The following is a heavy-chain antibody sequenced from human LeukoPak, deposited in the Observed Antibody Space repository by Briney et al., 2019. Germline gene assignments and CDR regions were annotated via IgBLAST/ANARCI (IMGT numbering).Heavy chain of an antibody. Sequence: PSETLSLTCTVSGGSISSYYWSWIRQPPGKGLEWIGYIYYSGSTNYNPSLKSRVAISVDTSKNQFSLKLSSVTAADTAVYYCARALWFGEGVQHWGQGTLVTVSS. V-gene: IGHV4-59*01. D-gene: IGHD3-10*01. CDR3: ARALWFGEGVQH. CDR1: GGSISSYY. CDR2: IYYSGST. J-gene: IGHJ1*01.